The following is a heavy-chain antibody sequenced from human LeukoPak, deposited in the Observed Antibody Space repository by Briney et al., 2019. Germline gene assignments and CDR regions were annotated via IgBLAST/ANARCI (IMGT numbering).Heavy chain of an antibody. Sequence: GGSLRLSCAASGFTFSSYAMHWVRQAPGKGLEWVAVISYDGSNKYYADSVKGRFTISRDNAKNSLYLQMNSLRAEDTAVYYCARDLVVPAAILGMSYYYYGMDVWGQGTTVTVSS. V-gene: IGHV3-30-3*01. J-gene: IGHJ6*02. D-gene: IGHD2-2*02. CDR3: ARDLVVPAAILGMSYYYYGMDV. CDR1: GFTFSSYA. CDR2: ISYDGSNK.